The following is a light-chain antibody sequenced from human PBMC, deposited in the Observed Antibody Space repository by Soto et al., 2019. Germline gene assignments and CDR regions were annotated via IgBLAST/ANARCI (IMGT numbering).Light chain of an antibody. CDR1: QSIGTY. CDR2: AAS. V-gene: IGKV1-39*01. Sequence: DIQMTQSRSSLSASVGDTVTITCRASQSIGTYLNWYQQKPGKAPQLLIYAASALQTRVQSRFRGSGSGADFPLTISSLQPEDFAAYYCQQSQPIPYKFGQGTNLVI. CDR3: QQSQPIPYK. J-gene: IGKJ2*01.